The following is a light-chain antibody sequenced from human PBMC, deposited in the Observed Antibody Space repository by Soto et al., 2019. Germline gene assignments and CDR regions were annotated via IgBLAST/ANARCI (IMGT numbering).Light chain of an antibody. V-gene: IGKV3-20*01. Sequence: EIVLTQSPGTLSLSPGERATLSCRASQSVSSTYLAWYQQKPGQAPRLLIYDASSRATGIPDRFSGSGSGTDFTLTISILEPEDFAVYYCQQYGSSPGLFTFGPGTKVDFK. CDR1: QSVSSTY. CDR2: DAS. CDR3: QQYGSSPGLFT. J-gene: IGKJ3*01.